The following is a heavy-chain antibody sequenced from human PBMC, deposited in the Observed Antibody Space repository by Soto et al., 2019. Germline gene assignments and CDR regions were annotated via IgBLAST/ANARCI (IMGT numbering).Heavy chain of an antibody. CDR1: GLTISGKKY. Sequence: DVQLVESGGGLIQPGESLRLSCAAFGLTISGKKYVAWVRLAPGKGLEWVSALYDVDGSFYADSVTGRFTTSSDSSKTTVYLQMNDRRPEDTAVYYCATWHEREHAFDVWGQGTTVTISS. V-gene: IGHV3-53*01. CDR2: LYDVDGS. D-gene: IGHD1-1*01. CDR3: ATWHEREHAFDV. J-gene: IGHJ3*01.